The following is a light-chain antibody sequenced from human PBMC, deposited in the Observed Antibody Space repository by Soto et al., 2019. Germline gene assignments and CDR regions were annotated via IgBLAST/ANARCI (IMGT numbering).Light chain of an antibody. CDR2: DVT. Sequence: QSVLTQPASVSGSPGQSITISCTGTSSDVGGYNYVSWYQQHPGKAPKLMIYDVTNRPSGVSHRFSGSKSGNTASLAISGLQADDESDYYCSSYTKSTTLVFGGGTKVTVL. V-gene: IGLV2-14*01. J-gene: IGLJ2*01. CDR1: SSDVGGYNY. CDR3: SSYTKSTTLV.